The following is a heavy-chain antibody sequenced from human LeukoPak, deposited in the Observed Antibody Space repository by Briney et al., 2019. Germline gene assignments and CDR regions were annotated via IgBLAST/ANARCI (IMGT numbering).Heavy chain of an antibody. CDR2: IGFGDDSA. CDR1: GFTFSILA. V-gene: IGHV3-23*01. J-gene: IGHJ4*02. CDR3: AKGKYSSGGVPDY. Sequence: GGSLRLSCAASGFTFSILAMNWVRQAPGKGLEWVSTIGFGDDSAYYADSVKGRFTVSRDNSKNTLYLQINSLRGEDTAVYYCAKGKYSSGGVPDYWGQGTLVTVSS. D-gene: IGHD6-19*01.